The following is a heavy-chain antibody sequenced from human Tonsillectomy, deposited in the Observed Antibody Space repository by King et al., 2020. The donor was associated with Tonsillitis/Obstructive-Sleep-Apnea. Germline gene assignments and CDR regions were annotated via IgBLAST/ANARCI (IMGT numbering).Heavy chain of an antibody. CDR1: GFTLISYW. V-gene: IGHV3-7*04. CDR3: ARGLRFLEWFMGY. J-gene: IGHJ4*02. Sequence: VQLVESGGGFVQPGGSLRLSCAASGFTLISYWMSCVRQAPGKGLEWGDNKKQDGKEKFYVDSVKGRVTISRDNAKNSLYLQMNSLRAEDTAVYYCARGLRFLEWFMGYWGQGTLVTVSS. D-gene: IGHD3-3*01. CDR2: KKQDGKEK.